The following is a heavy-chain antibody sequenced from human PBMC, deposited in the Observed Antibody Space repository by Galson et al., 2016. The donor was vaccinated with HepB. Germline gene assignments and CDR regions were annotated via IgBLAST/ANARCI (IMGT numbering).Heavy chain of an antibody. V-gene: IGHV3-64D*06. D-gene: IGHD6-19*01. CDR2: INDRGSGT. J-gene: IGHJ4*02. CDR3: VTRDNIGRYPY. Sequence: SLRLSCAASGFTFTDHYIDWVRQAPGKGLQYVSAINDRGSGTYYADSVKGRFIISRDNSRNILYLHMTSLTIEDTAAYYCVTRDNIGRYPYWGQGTLVTVSP. CDR1: GFTFTDHY.